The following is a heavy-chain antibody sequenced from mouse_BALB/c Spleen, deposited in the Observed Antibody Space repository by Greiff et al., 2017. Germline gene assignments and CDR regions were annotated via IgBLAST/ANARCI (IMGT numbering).Heavy chain of an antibody. Sequence: EVKLMESGPGLVKPSQSLSLTCSVTGYSITSGYYWYWIRQFPGNKLEWMGYISYDGSNNYNPSLKNRISITRDTSKNQFFLKLNSVTTEDTATYYCARADYGNYEYAMDYWGQGTSVTVSS. CDR1: GYSITSGYY. D-gene: IGHD2-1*01. CDR3: ARADYGNYEYAMDY. CDR2: ISYDGSN. J-gene: IGHJ4*01. V-gene: IGHV3-6*02.